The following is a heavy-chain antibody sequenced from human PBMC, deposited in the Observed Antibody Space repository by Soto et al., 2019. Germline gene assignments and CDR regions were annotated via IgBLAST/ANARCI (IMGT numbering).Heavy chain of an antibody. Sequence: VQLLESGGGLVQPGGSLRLSCAASGFTFSSYGMHWVRQAPGKGLEWVAVISYDGSDTYYADSVKGRFTISRDNSKNTLYLQMNSLRAEDTAVYYCTKTQEGRSLTFDYWGLGTLVTVSS. CDR1: GFTFSSYG. V-gene: IGHV3-30*18. CDR2: ISYDGSDT. J-gene: IGHJ4*02. CDR3: TKTQEGRSLTFDY.